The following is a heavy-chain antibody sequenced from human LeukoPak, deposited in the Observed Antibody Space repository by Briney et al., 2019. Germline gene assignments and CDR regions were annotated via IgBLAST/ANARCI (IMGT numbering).Heavy chain of an antibody. V-gene: IGHV1-18*01. Sequence: ASVKVSCKASGGTFSSYAISWVRQAPGQELEWMGWISAYNGNTNYAQKLQGRVTMTTDTSTSTAYMELRSLRSDDTAVYYCARVSRVVALRGAFDIWGQGTMVTVSS. D-gene: IGHD2-15*01. CDR2: ISAYNGNT. J-gene: IGHJ3*02. CDR1: GGTFSSYA. CDR3: ARVSRVVALRGAFDI.